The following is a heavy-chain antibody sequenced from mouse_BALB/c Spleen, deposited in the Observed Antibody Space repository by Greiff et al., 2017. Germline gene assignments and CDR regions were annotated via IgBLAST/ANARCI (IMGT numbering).Heavy chain of an antibody. V-gene: IGHV5-6-5*01. D-gene: IGHD2-1*01. J-gene: IGHJ2*01. CDR2: ISSGGST. CDR3: ARGDGNYDFDY. Sequence: EVQVVESGGGLVKPGGSLKLSCAASGFTFSSYAMSWVRQTPEKRLEWVASISSGGSTYYPDSVKGRFTISRDNARNILYLQMSSLRSEDTAMYYCARGDGNYDFDYWGQGTTLTVSS. CDR1: GFTFSSYA.